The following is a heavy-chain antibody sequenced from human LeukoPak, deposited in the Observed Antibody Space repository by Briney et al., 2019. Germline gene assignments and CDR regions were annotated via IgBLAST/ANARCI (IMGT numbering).Heavy chain of an antibody. J-gene: IGHJ4*02. CDR2: ISYDGSNK. CDR1: GFTFSSYG. CDR3: AKDSYYDSSGYYSVFDY. D-gene: IGHD3-22*01. Sequence: GRSLRLSCAASGFTFSSYGMHWVRQAPRKGLEWVAVISYDGSNKYYADSVKGRFTISRDNSKNTLYLQMNSLRAEDTAVYYCAKDSYYDSSGYYSVFDYWGQGTLVTVSS. V-gene: IGHV3-30*18.